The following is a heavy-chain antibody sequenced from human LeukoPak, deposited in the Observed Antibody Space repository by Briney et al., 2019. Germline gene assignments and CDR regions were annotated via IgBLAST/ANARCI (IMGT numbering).Heavy chain of an antibody. CDR2: INPNSGGT. V-gene: IGHV1-2*02. D-gene: IGHD3-10*01. CDR1: GYTFTGYY. CDR3: ATEVRGVHNFDY. Sequence: ASVKVSCKASGYTFTGYYMHWVRQAPGQGLEWMGWINPNSGGTNYAQKFQRRVTITRDTYISTAHMELSRLRSDDTAVYYCATEVRGVHNFDYWGQGTLVAVSS. J-gene: IGHJ4*02.